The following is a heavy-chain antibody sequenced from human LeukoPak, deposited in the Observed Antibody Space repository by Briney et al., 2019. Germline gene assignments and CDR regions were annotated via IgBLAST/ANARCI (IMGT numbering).Heavy chain of an antibody. Sequence: GASVKVSCKAAGYTFTGYYMHWVRQAPGQGLEWMGWINPNSGGTNYAQKFQGRVTMTRDTSISTAYMELSRLRSDDTAVYYCARLGYCSGGSCYLPFDYWGQGTLVTVSS. V-gene: IGHV1-2*02. CDR2: INPNSGGT. CDR3: ARLGYCSGGSCYLPFDY. J-gene: IGHJ4*02. D-gene: IGHD2-15*01. CDR1: GYTFTGYY.